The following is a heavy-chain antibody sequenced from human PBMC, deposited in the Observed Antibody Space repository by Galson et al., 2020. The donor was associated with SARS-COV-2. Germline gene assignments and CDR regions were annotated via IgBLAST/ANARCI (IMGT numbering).Heavy chain of an antibody. V-gene: IGHV1-18*01. D-gene: IGHD3-3*01. J-gene: IGHJ6*02. CDR3: ARDRREWFRSYYYYGMDV. CDR2: ISAYNGNT. Sequence: ASVKVSCKASGYTFTSYGISWVRQAPGQGLEWMGWISAYNGNTNYAQKLQGRVTMTTDTSTSTAYMELRSLRSDDTAVYYCARDRREWFRSYYYYGMDVWGQGTTVTVSS. CDR1: GYTFTSYG.